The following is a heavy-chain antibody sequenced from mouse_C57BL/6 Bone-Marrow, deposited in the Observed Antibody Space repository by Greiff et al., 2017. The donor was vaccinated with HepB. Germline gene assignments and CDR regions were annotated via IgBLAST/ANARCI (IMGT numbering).Heavy chain of an antibody. D-gene: IGHD2-14*01. V-gene: IGHV1-54*01. CDR2: INPGSGGT. Sequence: QVQLQQSGAELVRPGTSVKVSCKASGYAFTNYLIEWVKQRPGQGLEWIGVINPGSGGTNYNEKFKGKATLTADKSSSTAYMQLSSLTSEDSAVYCGAREDQDRAWFAYWGQGTLVTVSA. CDR3: AREDQDRAWFAY. J-gene: IGHJ3*01. CDR1: GYAFTNYL.